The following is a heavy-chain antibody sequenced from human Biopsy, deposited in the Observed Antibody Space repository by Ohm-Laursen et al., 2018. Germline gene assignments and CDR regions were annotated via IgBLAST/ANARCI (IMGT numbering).Heavy chain of an antibody. V-gene: IGHV3-43D*03. D-gene: IGHD3-9*01. Sequence: SLRLSCAASGFTFDDYGMHWVRQAPGKALEWVSLISWDSTTTYYADSVKGRFTISRDNSKNSLYLQMNSLRVEDTALYFCARAFRGQYFYYYYGMDVWGQGTTVTVSS. CDR2: ISWDSTTT. CDR3: ARAFRGQYFYYYYGMDV. J-gene: IGHJ6*02. CDR1: GFTFDDYG.